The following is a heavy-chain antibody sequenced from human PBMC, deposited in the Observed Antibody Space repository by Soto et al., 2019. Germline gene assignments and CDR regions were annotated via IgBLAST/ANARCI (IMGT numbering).Heavy chain of an antibody. J-gene: IGHJ4*02. CDR3: ARESSGWYVNFDY. D-gene: IGHD6-19*01. V-gene: IGHV1-46*01. Sequence: AASVKVSCKASGFTFTGHYIHWVRQAPGQGPEWMGWINPSGGSTSYAQKFQGRVTMTRDTSTSTVYMELSSLRSEDTAVYYCARESSGWYVNFDYWGQGTLVTVSS. CDR2: INPSGGST. CDR1: GFTFTGHY.